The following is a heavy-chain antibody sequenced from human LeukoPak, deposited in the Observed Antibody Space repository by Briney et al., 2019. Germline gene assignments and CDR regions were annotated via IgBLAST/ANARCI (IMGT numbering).Heavy chain of an antibody. CDR2: INAGNGNT. J-gene: IGHJ3*02. CDR3: ARGLGYCSSTSCYAEAHAFDI. CDR1: GYTFTSYA. V-gene: IGHV1-3*01. Sequence: ASVKVSRMASGYTFTSYAMHWVRQAPGQRLEWMGWINAGNGNTKYSQKFQGRVTITRDTSASTAYMELSSLRSEDTAVYYCARGLGYCSSTSCYAEAHAFDIWGQGTMVTVSS. D-gene: IGHD2-2*01.